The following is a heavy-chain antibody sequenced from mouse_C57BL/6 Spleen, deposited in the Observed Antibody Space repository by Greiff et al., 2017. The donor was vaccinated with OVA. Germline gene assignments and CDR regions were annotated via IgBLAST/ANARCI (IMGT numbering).Heavy chain of an antibody. J-gene: IGHJ2*01. CDR1: GFTFSDAW. Sequence: EVQRVESGGGLVQPGGSMKLSCAASGFTFSDAWMDWVRQSPEKGLEWVAETRNKANNHATYYTESVKGRFTNSRDDSKSSVYLQMNSLRAEDTGIYYCTYYYGVDYWGQGTTLTVSS. CDR2: TRNKANNHAT. CDR3: TYYYGVDY. D-gene: IGHD1-1*01. V-gene: IGHV6-6*01.